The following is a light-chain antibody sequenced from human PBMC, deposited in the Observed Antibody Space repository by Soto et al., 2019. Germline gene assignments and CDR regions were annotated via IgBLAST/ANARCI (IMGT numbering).Light chain of an antibody. Sequence: TQTPLSLPVTPGEPASISCRSSQSLLDSDDGDTYLAWYQQKPGKAPELLIYAASTLQSGVPSRFSGSGSGTDFTLTISSLQPEDFATYYCQQLNSHPLTFGGGTKVDIK. CDR3: QQLNSHPLT. CDR2: AAS. J-gene: IGKJ4*01. CDR1: QSLLDSDDGDTY. V-gene: IGKV1-9*01.